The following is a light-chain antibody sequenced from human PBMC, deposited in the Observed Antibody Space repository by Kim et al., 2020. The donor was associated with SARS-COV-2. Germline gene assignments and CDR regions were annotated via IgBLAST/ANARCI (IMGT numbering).Light chain of an antibody. Sequence: DIQLTQSPSFLSASVGDRVTITCRASQGIGNHLAWYQQKPGKAPNLLIYSASTLQSGVPSRFIGSGSGTEFTLTITSLQPEDFATYYCQQLNSHPRTFGQGTKVDIK. CDR3: QQLNSHPRT. J-gene: IGKJ1*01. CDR1: QGIGNH. CDR2: SAS. V-gene: IGKV1-9*01.